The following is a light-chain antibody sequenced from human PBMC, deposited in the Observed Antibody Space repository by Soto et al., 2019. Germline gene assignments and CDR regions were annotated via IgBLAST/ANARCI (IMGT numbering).Light chain of an antibody. V-gene: IGKV3-20*01. J-gene: IGKJ3*01. CDR1: QSVSSSY. CDR2: DAS. CDR3: QQYGSSPPIT. Sequence: EIVLTQSPGTLSLSPGERATLSCRASQSVSSSYLAWYQQKPGQAPRLLIYDASSRATGIPDRFSGSGSGTYFTLTISRLEHEDFAVYYCQQYGSSPPITFGPGTKVDIK.